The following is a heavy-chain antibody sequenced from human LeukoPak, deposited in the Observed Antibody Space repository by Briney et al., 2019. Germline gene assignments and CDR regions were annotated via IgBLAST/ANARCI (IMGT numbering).Heavy chain of an antibody. Sequence: ASVKVSCKASGYTFTSYGISWVRQAPGQGLEWMGWISAYNGNTNYAQKLQGRVTMTTDTSTSTAYMELRSLRSDDTAVYYCAREGGGDILTGYYYFDDWGQGTLVTVSS. V-gene: IGHV1-18*01. D-gene: IGHD3-9*01. J-gene: IGHJ4*02. CDR3: AREGGGDILTGYYYFDD. CDR1: GYTFTSYG. CDR2: ISAYNGNT.